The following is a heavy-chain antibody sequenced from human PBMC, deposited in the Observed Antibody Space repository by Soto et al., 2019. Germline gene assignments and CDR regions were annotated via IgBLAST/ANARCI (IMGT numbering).Heavy chain of an antibody. Sequence: SVKVSCKASGFTFTISAVQCVRQSLLQRLEWIGWIVVGSGNTNYAQKFQERVTITRDMSTSTAYMELSSLRSEDTAVYYCAAGAVAGTLHYYYYYGMDVWGQGTTVTVSS. D-gene: IGHD6-19*01. CDR2: IVVGSGNT. CDR3: AAGAVAGTLHYYYYYGMDV. J-gene: IGHJ6*02. V-gene: IGHV1-58*01. CDR1: GFTFTISA.